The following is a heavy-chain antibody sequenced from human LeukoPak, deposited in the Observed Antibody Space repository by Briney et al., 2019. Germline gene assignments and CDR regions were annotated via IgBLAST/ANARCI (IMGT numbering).Heavy chain of an antibody. V-gene: IGHV5-51*01. D-gene: IGHD5-18*01. CDR2: IYPGDSET. CDR1: GYSFTSYW. CDR3: ARQLQHRDGYQTGAGY. J-gene: IGHJ4*02. Sequence: GESLKISCNGSGYSFTSYWIGWVRQMPGKGLEWMGIIYPGDSETRYSPSFQGQVTISADKSISTDYLQWSRLKDSDTAMYYCARQLQHRDGYQTGAGYWGQGPLVTVSS.